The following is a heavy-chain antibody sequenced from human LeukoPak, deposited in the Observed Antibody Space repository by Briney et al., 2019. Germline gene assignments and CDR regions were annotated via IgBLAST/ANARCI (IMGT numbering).Heavy chain of an antibody. D-gene: IGHD3-22*01. CDR3: ARSPHYDSSGYYLFLAWFDP. CDR2: ISAYNGNT. CDR1: GYTFTSYG. J-gene: IGHJ5*02. Sequence: GASVKVSCKASGYTFTSYGISWVRQAPGQGLEWMGWISAYNGNTNYAQKLQGRVTMTTDTSTSTAYMELRSLRSDDTAVYYCARSPHYDSSGYYLFLAWFDPWGQGTLVTVSS. V-gene: IGHV1-18*01.